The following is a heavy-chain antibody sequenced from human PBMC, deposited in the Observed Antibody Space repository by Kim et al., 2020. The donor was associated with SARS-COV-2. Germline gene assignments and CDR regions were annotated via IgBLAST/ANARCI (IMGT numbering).Heavy chain of an antibody. J-gene: IGHJ4*02. V-gene: IGHV1-2*02. CDR3: ARGYDY. Sequence: PNSGDPTYAQKFKGRVTKTRDTSISTAYMELSRLRCDDTAVYYCARGYDYWGQGTLVTVSS. CDR2: PNSGDP.